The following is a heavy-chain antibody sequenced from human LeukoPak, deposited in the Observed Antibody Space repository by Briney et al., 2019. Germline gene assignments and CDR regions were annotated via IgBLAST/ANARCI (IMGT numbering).Heavy chain of an antibody. D-gene: IGHD3-10*01. Sequence: ASVKVSCKVSGYTLTELSMHWVRQAPGKGLEWMGGFDPEDGETIYAQKFQGRVTMTEDTSTDTAYMELSSLRSEDTAVHYCATTSTYYYGSGSYYFWGQGTLVTVSS. J-gene: IGHJ4*02. CDR2: FDPEDGET. V-gene: IGHV1-24*01. CDR1: GYTLTELS. CDR3: ATTSTYYYGSGSYYF.